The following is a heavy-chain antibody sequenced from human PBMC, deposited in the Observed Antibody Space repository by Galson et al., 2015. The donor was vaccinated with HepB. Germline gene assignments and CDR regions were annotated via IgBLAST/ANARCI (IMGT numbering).Heavy chain of an antibody. D-gene: IGHD6-19*01. CDR2: ISGSGGST. CDR1: GFTFSSYA. CDR3: AKVFGRDSSGWSN. J-gene: IGHJ4*02. V-gene: IGHV3-23*01. Sequence: SLRLSCAASGFTFSSYAMSWVRQAPGKGLEWVSAISGSGGSTYYADSVKGRFTISRDNSKNTLYLQMNSLRAEDTAVYYCAKVFGRDSSGWSNWGQGTLVTVSS.